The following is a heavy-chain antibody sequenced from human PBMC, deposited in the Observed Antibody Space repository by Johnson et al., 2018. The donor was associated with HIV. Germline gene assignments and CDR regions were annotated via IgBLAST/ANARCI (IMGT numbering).Heavy chain of an antibody. CDR1: GFTFDDYA. J-gene: IGHJ3*02. V-gene: IGHV3-9*01. CDR2: ISWNSGSI. CDR3: AREGAWEVRPGAFDI. D-gene: IGHD1-26*01. Sequence: VQLVESGGGLVQPGRSLRLSCAASGFTFDDYAMHWVRQAPGKGLEWVSGISWNSGSIGYADSVQGRSTISRDNSKNSLYLQMNSLRVEDTAVYYCAREGAWEVRPGAFDIWGQGTMVTVSS.